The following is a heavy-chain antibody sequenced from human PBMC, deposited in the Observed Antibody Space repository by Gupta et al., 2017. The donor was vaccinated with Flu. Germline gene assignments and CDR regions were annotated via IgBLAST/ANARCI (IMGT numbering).Heavy chain of an antibody. V-gene: IGHV3-21*01. J-gene: IGHJ6*02. CDR3: ASHNRSWYAGYYYYGMDV. D-gene: IGHD6-13*01. Sequence: VRQATGRGLEWVSSISSSSSYIYYADSVKGRFTITRDNTKKSLYLQMNSLRAEDTAVYYCASHNRSWYAGYYYYGMDVWGQGTTVTVSS. CDR2: ISSSSSYI.